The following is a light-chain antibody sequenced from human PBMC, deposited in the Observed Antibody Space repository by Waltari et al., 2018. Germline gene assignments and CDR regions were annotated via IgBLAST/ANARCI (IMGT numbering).Light chain of an antibody. Sequence: DIVMTQTPLSLPVTPGEPASISCRSSQSLLHSDGNTYLYWYLQKPGQPPRLLIYRISSRFSGVPDRFSGTGSGTDFTLQISRVKAEDVGVYYCMQALQTPYSFGQGTKVEIK. CDR2: RIS. J-gene: IGKJ2*03. CDR3: MQALQTPYS. V-gene: IGKV2-29*02. CDR1: QSLLHSDGNTY.